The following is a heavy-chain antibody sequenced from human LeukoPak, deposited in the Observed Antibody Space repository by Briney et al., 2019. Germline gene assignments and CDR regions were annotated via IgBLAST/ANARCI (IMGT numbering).Heavy chain of an antibody. CDR3: ARDALEWLLSDY. Sequence: ASVKVSCKASGGTFSSYAISWVRQAPGQGLEWMGRIIPIFCTANYAQKFQGRVTITTDESTSTAYMELSSLRSEDTAVYYCARDALEWLLSDYWGQGTLVTVSS. V-gene: IGHV1-69*05. J-gene: IGHJ4*02. CDR1: GGTFSSYA. D-gene: IGHD3-3*01. CDR2: IIPIFCTA.